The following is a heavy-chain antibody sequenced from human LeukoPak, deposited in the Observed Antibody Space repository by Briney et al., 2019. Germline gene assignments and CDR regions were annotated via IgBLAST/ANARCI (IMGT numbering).Heavy chain of an antibody. D-gene: IGHD1-26*01. J-gene: IGHJ5*02. CDR2: INPNSGGT. CDR1: GYTFTGYY. CDR3: ARDPGIVGDLDP. Sequence: EASVKVTCKASGYTFTGYYMHWVRQAPGQGLEWMGWINPNSGGTNYAQKFQGRVTMTRDTSISTAYMELSRLGSDDTAVYYCARDPGIVGDLDPWGQGTLVTVSS. V-gene: IGHV1-2*02.